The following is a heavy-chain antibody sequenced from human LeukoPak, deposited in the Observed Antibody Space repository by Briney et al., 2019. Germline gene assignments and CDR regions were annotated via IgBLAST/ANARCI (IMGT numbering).Heavy chain of an antibody. D-gene: IGHD4-17*01. CDR2: IYYSGST. CDR1: GGSISSGDYY. Sequence: SETLSLTCTVSGGSISSGDYYWSWIRQPPGKGLEWIGYIYYSGSTYYNPSLKSRVTISVDTSKNQFPLKLSSVTAADTAVYYCARTNGDLYFDYWGQGTLVTVSS. CDR3: ARTNGDLYFDY. J-gene: IGHJ4*02. V-gene: IGHV4-30-4*08.